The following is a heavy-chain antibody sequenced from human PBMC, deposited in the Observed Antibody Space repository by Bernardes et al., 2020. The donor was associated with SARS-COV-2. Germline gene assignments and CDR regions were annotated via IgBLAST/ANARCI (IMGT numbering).Heavy chain of an antibody. CDR1: GGSISGHY. CDR3: ARETYVDGSGSYPNWFDP. D-gene: IGHD3-10*01. Sequence: SETLSLTCTVSGGSISGHYWSWIRQPPGKGLEWIGFMYYRGSANYNPSLKSRVTISVDMSKNHLSLKLSSVTAADTAVYYCARETYVDGSGSYPNWFDPWGQGTLVTVSS. V-gene: IGHV4-59*11. CDR2: MYYRGSA. J-gene: IGHJ5*02.